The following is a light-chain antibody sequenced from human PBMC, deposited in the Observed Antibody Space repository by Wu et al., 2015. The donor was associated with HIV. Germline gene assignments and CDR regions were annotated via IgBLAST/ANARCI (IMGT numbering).Light chain of an antibody. V-gene: IGKV1-5*03. CDR3: QQYNRDSYT. CDR2: QAS. J-gene: IGKJ2*01. CDR1: QNIGSW. Sequence: DIQMTQSPSTLSASVGDKVTITCRASQNIGSWLAWYQQKPGKAPNLLIYQASALESGVPSRFSGSGSGTEFTLTISSLQPDDFATYYCQQYNRDSYTFGQGTKLEIK.